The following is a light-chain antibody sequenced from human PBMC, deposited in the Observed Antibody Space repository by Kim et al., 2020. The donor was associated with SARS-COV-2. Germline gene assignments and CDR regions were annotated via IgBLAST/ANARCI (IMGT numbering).Light chain of an antibody. V-gene: IGKV3-15*01. CDR1: QSVNRN. CDR2: GAS. CDR3: QQFNNWPLYS. J-gene: IGKJ2*03. Sequence: VSPGERAPLPCRASQSVNRNLAWYQQKPGQAPRLLIYGASTRAPGVPARFSGSGSGTEFTLTISSLQSEDFAIYYCQQFNNWPLYSFGQGTKLEI.